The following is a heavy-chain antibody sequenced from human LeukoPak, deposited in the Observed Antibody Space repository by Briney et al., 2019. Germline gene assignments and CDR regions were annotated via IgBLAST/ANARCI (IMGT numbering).Heavy chain of an antibody. CDR3: AKERSPVTDPYFDY. Sequence: GGSLRLSCVGSGFTFSNYGMSWVRQATGKGLEWVSPISGSGGSTYYADSVRGRFTISRDNSKNTLYLQMNSLRAEDTAVYYCAKERSPVTDPYFDYWGQGTLVTVSS. CDR1: GFTFSNYG. V-gene: IGHV3-23*01. D-gene: IGHD4-11*01. J-gene: IGHJ4*02. CDR2: ISGSGGST.